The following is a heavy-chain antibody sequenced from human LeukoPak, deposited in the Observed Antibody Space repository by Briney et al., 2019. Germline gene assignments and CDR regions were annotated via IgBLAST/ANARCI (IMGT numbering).Heavy chain of an antibody. CDR3: ARNVSRSGFDP. CDR2: INPNSGGT. CDR1: GNTFTGHY. D-gene: IGHD2-15*01. V-gene: IGHV1-2*06. J-gene: IGHJ5*02. Sequence: ASVKVSCKASGNTFTGHYMHWVRQAPGQGLEWMGRINPNSGGTNYAQKFQGRVTMTRDTPISTAYMELSRLRSDDTAVYYCARNVSRSGFDPWGQGTLVTVSS.